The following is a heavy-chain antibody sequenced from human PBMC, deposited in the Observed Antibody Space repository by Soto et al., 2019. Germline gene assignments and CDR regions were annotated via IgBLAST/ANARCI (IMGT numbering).Heavy chain of an antibody. CDR3: ARDLGGWPDY. D-gene: IGHD2-15*01. CDR2: IIPIFGTA. Sequence: SVKVSCKASGGTFSSYAISWVRQAPGQGLEWMGEIIPIFGTANYAQKFQGRVTITADESASTAYMELSSLRSEDTAVYYCARDLGGWPDYWGQGTLVTVSS. V-gene: IGHV1-69*13. J-gene: IGHJ4*02. CDR1: GGTFSSYA.